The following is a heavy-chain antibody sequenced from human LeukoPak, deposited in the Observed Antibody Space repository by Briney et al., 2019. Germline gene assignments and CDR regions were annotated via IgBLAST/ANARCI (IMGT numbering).Heavy chain of an antibody. Sequence: NPSETLSLTCTVSSGSISSYYWSWIRQPPGKGLEWIGYFDHSGNTNYNPSLKSRVTISEDTSKNEFSLKLSSVTASDTAVYYCATGGWFSPSYFGKWGLGTLVIVSS. V-gene: IGHV4-59*08. CDR1: SGSISSYY. CDR2: FDHSGNT. J-gene: IGHJ4*02. D-gene: IGHD2-15*01. CDR3: ATGGWFSPSYFGK.